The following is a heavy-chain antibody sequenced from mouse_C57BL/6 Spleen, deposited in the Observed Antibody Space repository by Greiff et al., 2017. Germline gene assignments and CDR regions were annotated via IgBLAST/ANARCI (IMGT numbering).Heavy chain of an antibody. V-gene: IGHV5-12*01. J-gene: IGHJ4*01. CDR3: ARHGDYYAMDY. CDR1: GFTFSDYY. CDR2: ISNGGGST. Sequence: EVMLVESGGGLVQPGGSLKLSCAASGFTFSDYYMYWVRQTPEKRLEWVAYISNGGGSTYYPDTVKGRFTISRDNAKNTLYLQMSRPKSEDTAMYYCARHGDYYAMDYWGQGTSVTVSS.